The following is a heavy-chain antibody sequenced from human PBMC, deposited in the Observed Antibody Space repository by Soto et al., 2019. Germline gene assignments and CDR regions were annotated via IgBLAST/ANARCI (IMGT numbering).Heavy chain of an antibody. CDR3: ASQELAGR. CDR2: ISSSGRTV. D-gene: IGHD1-26*01. Sequence: QLHLVQSGGGLVKPGGSLRLSCAASRFTLSDYYMTCIRQAPGKGLEWVSYISSSGRTVYYADSVKGRFTISRDNAKNSLFLQMKSLRAEDTAVYYCASQELAGRWGQGNLVTVSS. V-gene: IGHV3-11*01. J-gene: IGHJ4*02. CDR1: RFTLSDYY.